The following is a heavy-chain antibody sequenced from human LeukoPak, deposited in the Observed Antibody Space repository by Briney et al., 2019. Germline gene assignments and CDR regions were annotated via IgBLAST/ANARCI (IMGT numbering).Heavy chain of an antibody. CDR1: GGSISSYY. CDR2: IYYSGST. D-gene: IGHD1-7*01. CDR3: ARHKNSASNVFDI. J-gene: IGHJ3*02. V-gene: IGHV4-59*08. Sequence: SETLSLTCTVSGGSISSYYWSWIRQPPGKGLEWIGYIYYSGSTNYDPSLKSRVTISVDTSKNQFSLKLSSVTAADTAMYYCARHKNSASNVFDIWGQGTVVTVSS.